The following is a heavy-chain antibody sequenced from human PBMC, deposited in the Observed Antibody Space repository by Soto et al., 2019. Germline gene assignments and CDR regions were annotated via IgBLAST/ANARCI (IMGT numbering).Heavy chain of an antibody. J-gene: IGHJ6*02. CDR3: ARVLRGEYGTDV. CDR1: GFTYTNYW. V-gene: IGHV3-74*01. CDR2: ISGDGSGT. D-gene: IGHD3-10*01. Sequence: EVQLVESGGGLVQPGGSLRLSCVASGFTYTNYWIHWVRQAPGTGLVWVSRISGDGSGTGYADPVEGRFTISRDNAKNTVYLQMNSLRAEDTAVYYCARVLRGEYGTDVWGQGTTFTVSS.